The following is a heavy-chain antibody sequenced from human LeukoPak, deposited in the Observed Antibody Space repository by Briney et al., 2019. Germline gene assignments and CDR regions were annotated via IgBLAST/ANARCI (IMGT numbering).Heavy chain of an antibody. D-gene: IGHD3-22*01. J-gene: IGHJ4*02. CDR3: ARAAYDSSGYLTL. CDR2: ISYDGTNK. Sequence: QAGGSLRLSCAASGFTFSSYGMHWVRQAPGKGLEWVAVISYDGTNKYYADSVKGRFTISRDSSKNTLYLQMNSLRAEDTAVYYCARAAYDSSGYLTLWGQGTLVTVSS. V-gene: IGHV3-30*03. CDR1: GFTFSSYG.